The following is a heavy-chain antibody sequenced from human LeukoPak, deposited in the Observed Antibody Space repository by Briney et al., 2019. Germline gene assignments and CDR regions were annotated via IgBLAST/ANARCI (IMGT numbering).Heavy chain of an antibody. V-gene: IGHV3-7*01. D-gene: IGHD1-14*01. CDR1: GFTFSSYW. Sequence: GGSLRLSCAASGFTFSSYWMSWVRQAPGKGLHWVANIKQDGSEKYYVDSVKGRFTISRDNAKDSLYLQMNSLRAEDTAVHFCARVRRAKRQNRYYFYYYMDVWGKGTTVTVSS. CDR2: IKQDGSEK. J-gene: IGHJ6*03. CDR3: ARVRRAKRQNRYYFYYYMDV.